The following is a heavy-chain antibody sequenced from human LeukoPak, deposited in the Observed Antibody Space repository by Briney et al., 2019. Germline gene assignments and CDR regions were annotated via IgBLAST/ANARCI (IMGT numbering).Heavy chain of an antibody. V-gene: IGHV3-21*01. J-gene: IGHJ4*02. D-gene: IGHD2-2*01. Sequence: PGGSLRLSCAASGFTFRSYSMNWVRQAPGKGLEWVSAIDPSSTYIYYADSVKGRFTISRDNAENSLYLQMNSLRVEDTAVYYCARAPTVLVGYCSSSSCQADYWGQGTLVTVSS. CDR3: ARAPTVLVGYCSSSSCQADY. CDR2: IDPSSTYI. CDR1: GFTFRSYS.